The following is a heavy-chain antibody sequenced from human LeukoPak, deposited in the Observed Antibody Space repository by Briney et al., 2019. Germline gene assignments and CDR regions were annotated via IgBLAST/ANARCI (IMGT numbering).Heavy chain of an antibody. J-gene: IGHJ4*02. V-gene: IGHV4-59*01. CDR1: GGSISSYY. Sequence: SETLSLTCTVSGGSISSYYWSWIRQPPGKGLEWIGYIYYSGSTNYNPSLKSRVTTSVDTSKNQFSLKLSSVTAADTAVYYCARVSSGSYSPFDYWGQGTLVTVSS. CDR3: ARVSSGSYSPFDY. D-gene: IGHD1-26*01. CDR2: IYYSGST.